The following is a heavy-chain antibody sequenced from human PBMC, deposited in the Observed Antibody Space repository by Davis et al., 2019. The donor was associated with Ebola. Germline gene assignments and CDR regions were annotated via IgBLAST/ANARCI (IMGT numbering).Heavy chain of an antibody. V-gene: IGHV3-7*01. CDR1: GLTFSTYW. Sequence: GESLKISCEASGLTFSTYWMSWVRQAPGKGLEWVANIKQDGGEKYYVGSVKGRFTISRDNAKKSVYLQVSSLRAEDTAAYYCARDIGHMTYDIWGQGTVVSVSS. J-gene: IGHJ3*02. CDR3: ARDIGHMTYDI. D-gene: IGHD1-26*01. CDR2: IKQDGGEK.